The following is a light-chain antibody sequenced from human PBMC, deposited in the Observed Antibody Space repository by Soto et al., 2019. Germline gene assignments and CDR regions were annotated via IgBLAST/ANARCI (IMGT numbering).Light chain of an antibody. CDR2: GAS. J-gene: IGKJ1*01. V-gene: IGKV3-11*01. CDR1: QSVSTY. CDR3: QQRYSGWT. Sequence: EIVLTQSPGTLSLSPGERATLSCRASQSVSTYLAWYQQKPGQAPRLLIYGASNRATGIPARFSGSGSGTDFTLTISSLEPADLAVYYCQQRYSGWTFGQGTKVDIK.